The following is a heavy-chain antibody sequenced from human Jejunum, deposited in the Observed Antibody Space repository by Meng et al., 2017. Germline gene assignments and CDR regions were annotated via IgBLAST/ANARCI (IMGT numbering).Heavy chain of an antibody. CDR3: ARGTHYSDYVLDH. V-gene: IGHV3-33*01. Sequence: QVALVESGGGVGQSGKSLRLSCAASGFVFSDSGMHWVRQPPGKGLEWVAMIWYDGTKKYYTESLKGRFTISRDNSKNTVSLEMDSLRAEDTAIYYCARGTHYSDYVLDHWGQGTLVTVSS. CDR1: GFVFSDSG. D-gene: IGHD4-11*01. J-gene: IGHJ4*02. CDR2: IWYDGTKK.